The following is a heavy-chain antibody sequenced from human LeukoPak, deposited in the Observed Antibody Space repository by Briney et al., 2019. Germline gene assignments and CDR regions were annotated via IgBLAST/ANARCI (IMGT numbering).Heavy chain of an antibody. CDR1: GGSISSSSYY. Sequence: SETLSLTCIVSGGSISSSSYYWAWIRQPPGKGLEWIGSIYHSGSTYYNPSLKSRVTISVDTSKNQFSLKLSSVTAADTAVYYCARGSGFLEWSNHYYFDYWGQGTLVTVSS. CDR2: IYHSGST. V-gene: IGHV4-39*07. J-gene: IGHJ4*02. CDR3: ARGSGFLEWSNHYYFDY. D-gene: IGHD3-3*01.